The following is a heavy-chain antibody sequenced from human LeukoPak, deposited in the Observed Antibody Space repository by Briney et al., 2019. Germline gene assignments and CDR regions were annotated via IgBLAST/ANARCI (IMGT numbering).Heavy chain of an antibody. J-gene: IGHJ2*01. Sequence: ASVKVSCKASGYTFTSYGISWVRQAPGQGLEWMGWISAYNGNTNYAQKLQGRVTMTTDTSTSTAYMELRSLRSDDTAVYYCAREGEGFYYDSSSYPDWYFDLWGRGTLVTVSS. D-gene: IGHD3-22*01. V-gene: IGHV1-18*01. CDR1: GYTFTSYG. CDR3: AREGEGFYYDSSSYPDWYFDL. CDR2: ISAYNGNT.